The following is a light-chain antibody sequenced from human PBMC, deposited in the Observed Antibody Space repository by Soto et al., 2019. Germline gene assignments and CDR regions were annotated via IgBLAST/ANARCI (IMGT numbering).Light chain of an antibody. CDR3: AAWDDSLSGLYV. V-gene: IGLV1-47*01. CDR1: SSNIGSTY. Sequence: QLVLTQPPSTSGAPGQSVTISCSGSSSNIGSTYVYWYQHLPGTAPRLLISRNNERPSGVPDRFSGSKSGTSASLAISGLRSEDEADYYCAAWDDSLSGLYVFGTGTKLTVL. J-gene: IGLJ1*01. CDR2: RNN.